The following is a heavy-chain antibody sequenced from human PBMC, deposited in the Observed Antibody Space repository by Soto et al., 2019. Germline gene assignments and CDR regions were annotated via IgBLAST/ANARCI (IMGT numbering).Heavy chain of an antibody. Sequence: QVQLVESGGGVVQPGRSLRLSCAASGFTFSSYGMHWVRRAPGKGLEWVAVISYDGSNKYYADSVKGRFTISRDNSKNTLYLQMNSLRAEDTAVYYCAKGMAAAGSGYWGQGTLVTVSS. CDR2: ISYDGSNK. D-gene: IGHD6-13*01. J-gene: IGHJ4*02. CDR1: GFTFSSYG. V-gene: IGHV3-30*18. CDR3: AKGMAAAGSGY.